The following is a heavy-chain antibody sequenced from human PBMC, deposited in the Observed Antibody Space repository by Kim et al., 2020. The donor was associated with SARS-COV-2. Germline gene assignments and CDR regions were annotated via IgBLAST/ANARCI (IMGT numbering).Heavy chain of an antibody. D-gene: IGHD6-19*01. CDR2: ISWNGGTR. CDR1: GFTFGDYA. CDR3: ARLAVAAPFDY. J-gene: IGHJ4*02. Sequence: SLRLSCAVSGFTFGDYAMHWVRQAPGKGLEWVSSISWNGGTRLYADSVKGRFTISRDNAKNSLYLLMNSLGPEDTALYYCARLAVAAPFDYWGQGTLVTVSP. V-gene: IGHV3-9*01.